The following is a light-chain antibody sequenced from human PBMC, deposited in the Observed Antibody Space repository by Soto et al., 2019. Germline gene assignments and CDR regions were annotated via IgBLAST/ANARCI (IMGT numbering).Light chain of an antibody. J-gene: IGKJ1*01. CDR2: TAS. CDR3: QQYNSYSRT. V-gene: IGKV1-5*03. Sequence: DIQMTQSPSTLSASVGDRVTITCRASQSISSWLAWYQQKPGKAPKLLIYTASILETGVPSRFSGSGSGTEFTLTISSLQPDDFATYYCQQYNSYSRTFGQGTKVEI. CDR1: QSISSW.